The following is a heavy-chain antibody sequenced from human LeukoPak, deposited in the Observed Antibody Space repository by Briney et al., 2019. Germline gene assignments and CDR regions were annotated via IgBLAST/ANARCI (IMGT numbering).Heavy chain of an antibody. J-gene: IGHJ4*02. Sequence: GGSLSPSCAALGFTFGGFAMGWVGQAPGRGLEWVSAISGSGGSTYYADSVKGRFTISRDNSKNTLYLQMNSLRAEDTAVYYCAKSPWYNSYYFDYWGQGTLVTVSS. D-gene: IGHD1-1*01. CDR1: GFTFGGFA. CDR3: AKSPWYNSYYFDY. CDR2: ISGSGGST. V-gene: IGHV3-23*01.